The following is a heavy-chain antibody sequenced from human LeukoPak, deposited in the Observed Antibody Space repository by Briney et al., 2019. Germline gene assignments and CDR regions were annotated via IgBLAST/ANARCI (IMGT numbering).Heavy chain of an antibody. J-gene: IGHJ4*02. Sequence: PGGSLRLSCAASGFTFSSYEMNWVRQAPGKGLEWVSCISGSGGYTYYADSVKGRFTISRDNSKNTLYLQMNSLRAEDTAVYYCAKGAFERFGEPSDYWGQGTLVTVSS. CDR3: AKGAFERFGEPSDY. D-gene: IGHD3-10*01. CDR1: GFTFSSYE. V-gene: IGHV3-23*01. CDR2: ISGSGGYT.